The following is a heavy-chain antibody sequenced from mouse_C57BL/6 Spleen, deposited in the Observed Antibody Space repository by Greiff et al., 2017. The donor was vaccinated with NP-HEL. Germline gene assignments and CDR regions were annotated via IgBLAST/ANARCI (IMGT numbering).Heavy chain of an antibody. V-gene: IGHV5-17*01. D-gene: IGHD2-4*01. J-gene: IGHJ4*01. Sequence: EVQLVESGGGLVKPGGSLKLSCAASGFTFSDYGMHWVRQAPEKGLEWVAYISSGSSTIYYADTVKGRFTISRDNAKNTLFLQMTSLRSEDTAMYYCARRNYDYDVGAMDYWGQGTSVTVSS. CDR3: ARRNYDYDVGAMDY. CDR2: ISSGSSTI. CDR1: GFTFSDYG.